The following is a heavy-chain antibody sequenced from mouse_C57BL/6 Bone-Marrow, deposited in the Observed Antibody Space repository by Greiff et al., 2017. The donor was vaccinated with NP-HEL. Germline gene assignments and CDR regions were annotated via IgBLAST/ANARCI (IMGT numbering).Heavy chain of an antibody. Sequence: EVQRVESGGGLVQPGGSLKLSCAASGFTFSDYYMYWVRQTPEKRLEWVAYISNGGGSTYYPDTVKGRFTISRDNAKNTLYLQMSRLKSEDTAMYDCARADWDYAMDYWGQGTSVTVSS. V-gene: IGHV5-12*01. CDR2: ISNGGGST. CDR1: GFTFSDYY. J-gene: IGHJ4*01. D-gene: IGHD4-1*01. CDR3: ARADWDYAMDY.